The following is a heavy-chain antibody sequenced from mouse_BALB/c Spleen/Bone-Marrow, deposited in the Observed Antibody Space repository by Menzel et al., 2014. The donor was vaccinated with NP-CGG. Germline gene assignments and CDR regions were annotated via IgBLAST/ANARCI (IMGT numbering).Heavy chain of an antibody. CDR2: INPSNGGT. V-gene: IGHV1S81*02. Sequence: QVQLQQPGAELVKPGASVKLSCKASGYTFTSYYMYWVKQRPGQGLEWIGGINPSNGGTNFNEKFKSKATLTVDKSSSTAYMQRSSLTSEDSAVYYCTRGLRAWFAYWGQGTLVTVSA. J-gene: IGHJ3*01. CDR3: TRGLRAWFAY. CDR1: GYTFTSYY. D-gene: IGHD3-1*01.